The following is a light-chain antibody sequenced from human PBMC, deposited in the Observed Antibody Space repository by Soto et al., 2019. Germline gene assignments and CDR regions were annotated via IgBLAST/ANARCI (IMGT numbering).Light chain of an antibody. V-gene: IGKV3-11*01. CDR3: QQRSNWPLT. CDR1: QSVSSY. Sequence: EIVLTQSPATLSLSPGERATLSCRASQSVSSYLAWYQQKPGQAPRLLIYDASNRATGIPARFSGSGSGTDFTLNIGSLEPEDVVVFYCQQRSNWPLTFGGGTKVEIK. J-gene: IGKJ4*01. CDR2: DAS.